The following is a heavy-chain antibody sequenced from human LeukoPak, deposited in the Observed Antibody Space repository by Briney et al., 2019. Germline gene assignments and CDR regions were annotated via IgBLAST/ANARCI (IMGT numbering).Heavy chain of an antibody. D-gene: IGHD6-19*01. Sequence: ASVKVPCKASGYTFTGYYMHWVRQAPGQGLEWMGWINPNSGGTNYAQKFQGRVTMTRDTSISTAYMELSRLRSDDTAVYYCARERRSSGWYPADYWGQGTLVTVSS. V-gene: IGHV1-2*02. CDR3: ARERRSSGWYPADY. CDR2: INPNSGGT. CDR1: GYTFTGYY. J-gene: IGHJ4*02.